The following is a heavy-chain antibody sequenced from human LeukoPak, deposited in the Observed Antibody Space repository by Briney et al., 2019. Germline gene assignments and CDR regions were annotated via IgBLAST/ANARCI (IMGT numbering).Heavy chain of an antibody. J-gene: IGHJ4*02. CDR2: IKQDGSEK. V-gene: IGHV3-7*01. D-gene: IGHD4-17*01. CDR3: ASGDYLDY. Sequence: ESLKISCKGSGYSFTSYWIGWVRQAPGKGLEWVANIKQDGSEKYYVDSVKGRFTISRDNAKNSLYLQMNSLRAEDTAVYYCASGDYLDYWGQGTLVTVSS. CDR1: GYSFTSYW.